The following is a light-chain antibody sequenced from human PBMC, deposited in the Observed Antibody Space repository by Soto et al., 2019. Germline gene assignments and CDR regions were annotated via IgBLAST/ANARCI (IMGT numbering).Light chain of an antibody. CDR3: QQYNSYST. CDR1: QSISSW. Sequence: DIQMTQSPSTMSESVGDRVTITCRASQSISSWLAWYQQKPGKDPKLLIYDASSLESGVPSRFSCSGSGTEFTLTISSLQPDDFATSYCQQYNSYSTFGQGTKWIS. J-gene: IGKJ3*01. V-gene: IGKV1-5*01. CDR2: DAS.